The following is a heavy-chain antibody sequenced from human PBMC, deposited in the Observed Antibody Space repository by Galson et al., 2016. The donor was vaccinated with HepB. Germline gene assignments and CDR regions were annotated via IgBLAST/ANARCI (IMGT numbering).Heavy chain of an antibody. CDR2: IHPSGGST. D-gene: IGHD5-18*01. V-gene: IGHV1-46*01. CDR1: GYTFTTYY. Sequence: CKASGYTFTTYYMHWVRQAPGQGLAWMGIIHPSGGSTTYAQKFQDRVTMTSDTSTSTVYMELSSLRSEDTAVYFCARGYSSESFDIWGQGTMVTVSS. CDR3: ARGYSSESFDI. J-gene: IGHJ3*02.